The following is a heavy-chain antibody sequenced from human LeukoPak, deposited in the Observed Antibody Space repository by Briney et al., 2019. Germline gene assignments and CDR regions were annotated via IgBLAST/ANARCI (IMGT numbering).Heavy chain of an antibody. CDR3: ARARNGLDY. D-gene: IGHD2-8*01. V-gene: IGHV4-30-2*01. Sequence: PSETLSLTCAVSGGSISSGGYSWSWIRQPPGKGLEWIGYIYHSGSTYYNPSLKSRVTISVDTSKNQFSLKLSSVTAADTAVYYCARARNGLDYWGQGTLVTVSS. CDR1: GGSISSGGYS. CDR2: IYHSGST. J-gene: IGHJ4*02.